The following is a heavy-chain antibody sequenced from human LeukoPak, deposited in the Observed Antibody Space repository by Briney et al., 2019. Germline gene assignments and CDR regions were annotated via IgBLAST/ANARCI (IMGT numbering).Heavy chain of an antibody. V-gene: IGHV1-18*01. CDR2: ISAYSGNT. Sequence: ASVKVSCKASGYTFTSYGISWVRQAPGQGLEWMGWISAYSGNTNYAQKFQGRVTMTTDTFTTTAYMELSRLRSDDTAVYYCARAKTTENYDYWGQGTLVTVSS. CDR3: ARAKTTENYDY. D-gene: IGHD1-1*01. CDR1: GYTFTSYG. J-gene: IGHJ4*02.